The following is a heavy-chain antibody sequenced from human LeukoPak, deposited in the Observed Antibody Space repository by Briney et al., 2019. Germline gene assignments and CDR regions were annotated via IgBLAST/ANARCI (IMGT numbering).Heavy chain of an antibody. V-gene: IGHV1-2*02. D-gene: IGHD5/OR15-5a*01. CDR2: INSDSGGT. CDR3: ARATKVVSGQAAWFDP. CDR1: GYTFTGYY. J-gene: IGHJ5*02. Sequence: GASVTVSCTASGYTFTGYYIYWVRQAPGQGLEWMGWINSDSGGTNSAQKFKGRVTMTRDTSISTANMELSSLTSDDTAVYYCARATKVVSGQAAWFDPWGQGTLVTVSS.